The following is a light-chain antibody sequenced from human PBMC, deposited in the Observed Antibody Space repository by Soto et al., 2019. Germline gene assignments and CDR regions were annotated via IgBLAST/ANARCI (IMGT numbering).Light chain of an antibody. J-gene: IGLJ2*01. CDR1: SSDVGVYKY. Sequence: QSALTQPASVSGSPGQSITISCTGTSSDVGVYKYVSWYQQHPGKAPKLIIYDVSNRPSGVSNRFSGSKSGDTASLTISGLQAEDEADYYCSSYRDSRIVVFGGGTKLTVL. CDR2: DVS. V-gene: IGLV2-14*03. CDR3: SSYRDSRIVV.